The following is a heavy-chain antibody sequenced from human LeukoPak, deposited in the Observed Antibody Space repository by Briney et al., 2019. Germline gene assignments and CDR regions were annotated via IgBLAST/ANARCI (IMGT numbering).Heavy chain of an antibody. V-gene: IGHV4-34*01. Sequence: SETLSLTCAVYGGSFSSYYWSWIRQPPGKGLEWIAEINHSGRTKYNPSLKSRVTISLDTSKTQFSLKLSSVTAADTAVYYCAREGRRIRLLEWLPSGYWGQGTLVTVSS. CDR3: AREGRRIRLLEWLPSGY. CDR1: GGSFSSYY. CDR2: INHSGRT. D-gene: IGHD3-3*01. J-gene: IGHJ4*02.